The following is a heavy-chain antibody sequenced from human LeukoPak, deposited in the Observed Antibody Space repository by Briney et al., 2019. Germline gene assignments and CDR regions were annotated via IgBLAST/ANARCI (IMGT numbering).Heavy chain of an antibody. Sequence: GASVKVSCKASGYIFTDYYMHWVRQAPGQELGWMGRINPNSGGTNYAQKFQGRVTMTRDTSISTAYTELSSLRSEDTATYYCARGDIVVTLMAFDIWGQGTMVTVSS. D-gene: IGHD2-15*01. CDR2: INPNSGGT. J-gene: IGHJ3*02. CDR1: GYIFTDYY. CDR3: ARGDIVVTLMAFDI. V-gene: IGHV1/OR15-1*01.